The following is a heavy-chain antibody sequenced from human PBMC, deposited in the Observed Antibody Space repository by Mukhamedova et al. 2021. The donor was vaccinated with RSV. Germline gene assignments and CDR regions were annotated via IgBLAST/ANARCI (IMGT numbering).Heavy chain of an antibody. Sequence: YDGSNKYYADSVKGRFTISRYNSKNTLYLQMNSLRAEDTAVYYCARDRRVGATTDALNYWGQGTLVTVSS. J-gene: IGHJ4*02. CDR3: ARDRRVGATTDALNY. V-gene: IGHV3-30-3*01. D-gene: IGHD1-26*01. CDR2: YDGSNK.